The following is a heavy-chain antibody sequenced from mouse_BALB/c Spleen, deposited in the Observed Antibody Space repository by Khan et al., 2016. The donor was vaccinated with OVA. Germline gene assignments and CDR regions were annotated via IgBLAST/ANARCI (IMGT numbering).Heavy chain of an antibody. V-gene: IGHV5-6*01. D-gene: IGHD4-1*01. CDR3: ASHLTGSFAY. CDR1: GFTFSSYG. J-gene: IGHJ3*01. CDR2: ISSDGSYT. Sequence: EVELVESGGDLVKPGGSLKLSCAASGFTFSSYGMSWVHQTPDKRLEWVATISSDGSYTYYPDSVKGRFTISRDNVKNTLYLQMSSLKSEDTAIYYCASHLTGSFAYWGQGTLVTVSA.